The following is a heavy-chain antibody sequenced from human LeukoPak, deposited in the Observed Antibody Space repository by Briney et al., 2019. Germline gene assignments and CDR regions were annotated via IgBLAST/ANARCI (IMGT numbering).Heavy chain of an antibody. D-gene: IGHD2-2*01. J-gene: IGHJ4*02. V-gene: IGHV3-7*05. Sequence: GGSLRLSCAASGFTFSRYWMSWVRQAPGKGLEWVANINQDGSEKNYVDSVKGRFTISRDKAKNSLYLQMNSLRAEDTAVYYCARAYQTDYWGQGTLVTVSS. CDR1: GFTFSRYW. CDR2: INQDGSEK. CDR3: ARAYQTDY.